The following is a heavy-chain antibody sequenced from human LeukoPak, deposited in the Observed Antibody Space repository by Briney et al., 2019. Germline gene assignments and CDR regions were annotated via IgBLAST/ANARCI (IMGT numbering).Heavy chain of an antibody. J-gene: IGHJ4*02. V-gene: IGHV5-51*01. CDR3: ARHYDILTGYQSSFDY. CDR2: IYPGDSDT. Sequence: EESLKISCKGSGYSFTSYWIGWVRQMPGKGLEWMGIIYPGDSDTRYNPSFQGQVTISADKSIRTAYLQWSSLKASDTAMYYCARHYDILTGYQSSFDYWGQGTLVTVSS. CDR1: GYSFTSYW. D-gene: IGHD3-9*01.